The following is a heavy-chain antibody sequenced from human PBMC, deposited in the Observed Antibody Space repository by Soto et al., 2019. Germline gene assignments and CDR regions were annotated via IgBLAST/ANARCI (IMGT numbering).Heavy chain of an antibody. J-gene: IGHJ6*02. CDR2: IIPIFGTA. CDR3: ARLEVYCSSTSCYEGFSRDYYYGMDV. D-gene: IGHD2-2*01. Sequence: ASVKVSCKASGGTFSSYAISWVRQAPGQGLEWMGGIIPIFGTANYAQKFQGRVTITADESTSTAYMELSSLGSEDTAVYYCARLEVYCSSTSCYEGFSRDYYYGMDVWGQGTTVTVSS. V-gene: IGHV1-69*13. CDR1: GGTFSSYA.